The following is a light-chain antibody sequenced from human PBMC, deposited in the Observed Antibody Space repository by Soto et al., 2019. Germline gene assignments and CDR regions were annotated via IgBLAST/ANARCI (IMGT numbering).Light chain of an antibody. V-gene: IGKV1-12*01. Sequence: DIQMTQSPSSVSASVGDRVSITCRASQGISNWLAWYQQKPGRAPKLLIYTGAILQSGVPSRFSGTGSGTDFTLAVRSLQPGDVAYYDCKLSNSFPATICGGTDVEIK. CDR1: QGISNW. CDR3: KLSNSFPAT. CDR2: TGA. J-gene: IGKJ4*01.